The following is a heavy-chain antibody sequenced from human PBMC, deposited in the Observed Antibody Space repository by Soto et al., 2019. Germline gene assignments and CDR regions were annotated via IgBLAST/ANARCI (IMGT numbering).Heavy chain of an antibody. CDR1: GYTFTVYY. J-gene: IGHJ3*02. V-gene: IGHV1-2*04. Sequence: ASVKVSCKASGYTFTVYYMHWVRQAPGQGLEWMGWINPNSGGTNYAQKFQGWVTMTRDTSISTAYMELSRLRSDDTAVYYCARGGAYCSGGSCKRHDAFDIWGQGTMVTVSS. CDR2: INPNSGGT. D-gene: IGHD2-15*01. CDR3: ARGGAYCSGGSCKRHDAFDI.